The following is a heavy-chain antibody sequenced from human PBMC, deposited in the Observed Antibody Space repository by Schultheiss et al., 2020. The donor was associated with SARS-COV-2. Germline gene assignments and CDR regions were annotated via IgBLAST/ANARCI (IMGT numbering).Heavy chain of an antibody. CDR1: GFTVSSNY. J-gene: IGHJ3*02. V-gene: IGHV3-53*05. D-gene: IGHD3-3*01. Sequence: GGSLRLSCAASGFTVSSNYMSWVRQAPGKGLEWVSVIYSGGSTYYADSVKGRFTISRDNSKNTLYLQMNSLRAEDTAVYYCAKDLLYYDFWSGYYREDAFDIWGQGTMVTVSS. CDR2: IYSGGST. CDR3: AKDLLYYDFWSGYYREDAFDI.